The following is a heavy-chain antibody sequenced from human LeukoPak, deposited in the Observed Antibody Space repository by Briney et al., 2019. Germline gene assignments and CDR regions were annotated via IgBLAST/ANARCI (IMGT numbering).Heavy chain of an antibody. Sequence: GASVKVSCKTSGGTFSSHAINWVRQAPGQGLEWMGGVIPFFGTAEYALNFQGRVTITADASTSTAYMELSSLRSEDTAVYYCARVGSGSYQYYFDYWGQGTLVTVSS. CDR3: ARVGSGSYQYYFDY. J-gene: IGHJ4*02. CDR1: GGTFSSHA. CDR2: VIPFFGTA. D-gene: IGHD3-10*01. V-gene: IGHV1-69*13.